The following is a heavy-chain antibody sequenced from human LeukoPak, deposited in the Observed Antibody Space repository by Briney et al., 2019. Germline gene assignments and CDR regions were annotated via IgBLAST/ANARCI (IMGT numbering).Heavy chain of an antibody. CDR3: ARDRVAAGID. CDR2: ISSSSSYI. D-gene: IGHD6-13*01. V-gene: IGHV3-21*01. Sequence: PGGSLRLSCAASGFTFSSYSMNWVRQAPGKGLEWVSSISSSSSYIYYADSVKGRFTISRDNAKNSLYLQMNSLRAEDTAVYYCARDRVAAGIDWGQGTLSLSPQ. J-gene: IGHJ4*02. CDR1: GFTFSSYS.